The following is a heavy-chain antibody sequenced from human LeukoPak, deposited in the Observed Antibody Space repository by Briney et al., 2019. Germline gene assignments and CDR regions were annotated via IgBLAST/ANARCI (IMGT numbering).Heavy chain of an antibody. D-gene: IGHD3-10*01. J-gene: IGHJ4*02. CDR1: GGTFSSYA. V-gene: IGHV1-69*05. CDR2: IIPIFGTA. Sequence: ASVKVSCKASGGTFSSYAISWVRQAPGQGLEWMGGIIPIFGTANYAQKFQGRVTITTDESTSTAYMELSSLRSEDTAVYYCARASGSYYYGSGSYTYWGQGTLVTVS. CDR3: ARASGSYYYGSGSYTY.